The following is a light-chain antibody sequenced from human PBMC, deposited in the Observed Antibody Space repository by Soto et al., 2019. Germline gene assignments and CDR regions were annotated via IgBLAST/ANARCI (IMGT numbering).Light chain of an antibody. CDR1: QSVSSSH. V-gene: IGKV3-20*01. CDR2: DAS. Sequence: EIVLTQSPGTLSLSPGEGATLSCRASQSVSSSHLAWYQQKPGQAPRLLIYDASNRPTGIPDRFSGSGSGTVFTLTISRLEPEDFAVYYCQQYVSSPWAFGQGTKVDI. CDR3: QQYVSSPWA. J-gene: IGKJ1*01.